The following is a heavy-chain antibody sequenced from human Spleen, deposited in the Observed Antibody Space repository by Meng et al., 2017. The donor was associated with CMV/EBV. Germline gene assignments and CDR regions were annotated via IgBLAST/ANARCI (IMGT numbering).Heavy chain of an antibody. Sequence: GESLKISCAASGFTFNYYAMHWVRLAPGRGLEWVSSISSSGIYIFYADSVMGRFTISREDAKNSLYLQLNSLRAEDTAVYYCARGRGFCSNTGCYSNFDYWGQGTLVTVSS. CDR2: ISSSGIYI. D-gene: IGHD2-2*01. CDR3: ARGRGFCSNTGCYSNFDY. CDR1: GFTFNYYA. J-gene: IGHJ4*02. V-gene: IGHV3-21*01.